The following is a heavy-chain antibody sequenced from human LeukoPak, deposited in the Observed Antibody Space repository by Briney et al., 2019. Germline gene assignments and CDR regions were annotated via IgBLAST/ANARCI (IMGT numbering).Heavy chain of an antibody. CDR2: INHSGST. CDR3: AGSGYSGYDLNY. J-gene: IGHJ4*02. D-gene: IGHD5-12*01. CDR1: GGSFSGYY. Sequence: SETLSLTCAVYGGSFSGYYWSWIRQPPGKGLEWIGEINHSGSTNYNPSLKSRVTISVDTSKNQFSLKLSSVTAADTAVYYFAGSGYSGYDLNYWGQGTLFTVSS. V-gene: IGHV4-34*01.